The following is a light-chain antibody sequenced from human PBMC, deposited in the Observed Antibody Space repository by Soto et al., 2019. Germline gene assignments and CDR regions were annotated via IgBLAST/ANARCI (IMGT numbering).Light chain of an antibody. CDR2: DAS. Sequence: EIVLTQSPATLSLSPGERATLSRRASQSISYNLAWYQQKPGQAPRLLIYDASNRATGVPARFSGSGSGTDFTFSISSLEPEDFAVYYCQQRGDWPLYTFGQGSRLEIK. V-gene: IGKV3-11*01. CDR3: QQRGDWPLYT. CDR1: QSISYN. J-gene: IGKJ2*01.